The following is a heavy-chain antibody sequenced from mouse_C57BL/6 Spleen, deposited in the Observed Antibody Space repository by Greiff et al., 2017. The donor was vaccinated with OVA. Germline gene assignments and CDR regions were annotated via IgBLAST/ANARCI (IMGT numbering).Heavy chain of an antibody. J-gene: IGHJ2*01. CDR1: GFTFTNYW. D-gene: IGHD4-1*02. V-gene: IGHV1-63*01. CDR3: ARWSTGTGLDY. Sequence: VQLQQSGAELVRPGTSAKMSCKASGFTFTNYWIGWAKQRPGHGLEWIGDIYPGGGYTNYNEKFKGKATLTADKSSSTAYMQFSSLTSEDSAIYYCARWSTGTGLDYWGQGTTLTVSS. CDR2: IYPGGGYT.